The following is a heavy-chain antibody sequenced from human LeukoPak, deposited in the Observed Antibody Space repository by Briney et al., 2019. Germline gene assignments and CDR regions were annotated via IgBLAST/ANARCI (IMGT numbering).Heavy chain of an antibody. Sequence: PGGSLRLSCAASGFTFSNYAMTWVRQAPGKGPEWVSSISSSSSYIYYADSVKGRFTISRDNAKNSLYLQMNSLRAEDTAVYYCAGAGDQYYFDYWGQGTLVTVSS. CDR1: GFTFSNYA. V-gene: IGHV3-21*01. J-gene: IGHJ4*02. CDR3: AGAGDQYYFDY. CDR2: ISSSSSYI.